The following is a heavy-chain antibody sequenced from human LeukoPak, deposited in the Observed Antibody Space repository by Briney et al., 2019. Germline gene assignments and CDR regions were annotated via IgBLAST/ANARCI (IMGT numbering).Heavy chain of an antibody. V-gene: IGHV3-23*01. Sequence: PGGSLRLSCAASGFTFSSYAMSWVRQAPGKGLEWVSAISGSGGSTYYADSVKGRFTISRDNSKNTLYLQMNSLRAEDTAVYHCAKDAISMVTAPPSDYWGQGTLVTVSS. CDR1: GFTFSSYA. CDR3: AKDAISMVTAPPSDY. D-gene: IGHD2-21*02. CDR2: ISGSGGST. J-gene: IGHJ4*02.